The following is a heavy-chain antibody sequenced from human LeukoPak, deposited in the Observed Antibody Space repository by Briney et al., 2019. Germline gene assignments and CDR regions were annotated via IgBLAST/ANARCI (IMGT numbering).Heavy chain of an antibody. D-gene: IGHD6-13*01. CDR1: GESFSGYY. CDR2: INHSGST. Sequence: SETLSLTCAVYGESFSGYYWTWIRQPPGKGLEWIGEINHSGSTNYNPSLKSRVTISVDTSKNQFSLKLSSVTAADTAVYYCAKDSRGNYFGYWGQGTLVTVSS. J-gene: IGHJ4*02. CDR3: AKDSRGNYFGY. V-gene: IGHV4-34*01.